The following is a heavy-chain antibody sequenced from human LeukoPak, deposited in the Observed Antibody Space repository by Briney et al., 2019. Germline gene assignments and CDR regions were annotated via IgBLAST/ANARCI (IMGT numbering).Heavy chain of an antibody. CDR1: GSSFTSYW. D-gene: IGHD3-10*01. Sequence: GESLHISCQGSGSSFTSYWIGWVRQMPGKGLEWMGIIYPGDSDTRYSPSFQGQVTISADKSISTAYLQWSSLKASDTAMYYCARPSGLFIIDYWGQGTLVTLSS. V-gene: IGHV5-51*01. J-gene: IGHJ4*02. CDR3: ARPSGLFIIDY. CDR2: IYPGDSDT.